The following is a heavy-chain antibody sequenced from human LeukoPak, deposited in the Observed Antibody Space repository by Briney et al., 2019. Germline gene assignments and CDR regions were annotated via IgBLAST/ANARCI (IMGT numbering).Heavy chain of an antibody. D-gene: IGHD3-10*01. CDR2: FDPEGGGA. CDR1: GYSLTELS. Sequence: ASVKVSCKVSGYSLTELSMHWVRQAPGKGLEWMGGFDPEGGGAYYAQKFQGRVTMTEDTATGTAHMELSSLRSEDTAVYYCATGYYGSGRRAYYGMDVWGKGTTVTVSS. V-gene: IGHV1-24*01. J-gene: IGHJ6*04. CDR3: ATGYYGSGRRAYYGMDV.